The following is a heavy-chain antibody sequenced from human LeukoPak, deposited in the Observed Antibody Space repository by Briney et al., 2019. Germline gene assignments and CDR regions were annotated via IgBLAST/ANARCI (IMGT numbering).Heavy chain of an antibody. CDR1: GGSISSSTYY. V-gene: IGHV4-39*07. CDR2: INHSGST. CDR3: ARGEYHYGMDV. Sequence: SETLSLTCTVSGGSISSSTYYWGWIRQPPGKGLEWIGEINHSGSTNFNPSLKSRVTISLDTSKNQFSLKVSSVTAADTAVYYCARGEYHYGMDVWGQGTTVTVAS. D-gene: IGHD3-10*01. J-gene: IGHJ6*02.